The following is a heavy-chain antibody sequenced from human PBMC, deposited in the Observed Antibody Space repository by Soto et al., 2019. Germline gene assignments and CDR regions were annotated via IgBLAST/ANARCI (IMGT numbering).Heavy chain of an antibody. CDR2: IYPNTETT. V-gene: IGHV1-2*02. D-gene: IGHD6-25*01. J-gene: IGHJ4*02. CDR3: VSLQTSGWPGVH. CDR1: GYSFSGYY. Sequence: ASLNVSCKASGYSFSGYYIQWVRQAPGQGPEWLGWIYPNTETTDASKKFQGRVTMTSDMSTRAVYMELRDLRSDDTAVYFCVSLQTSGWPGVHWGQGTLVTVS.